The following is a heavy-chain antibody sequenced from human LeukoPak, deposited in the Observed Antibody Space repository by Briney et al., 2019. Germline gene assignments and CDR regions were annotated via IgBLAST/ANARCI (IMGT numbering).Heavy chain of an antibody. CDR2: INHSGST. CDR3: ARGFHWGGYYFDF. D-gene: IGHD7-27*01. Sequence: SETLSLTCAVYGGSFSGYYWSWIRQPPGKGLEWIGEINHSGSTDYNPSLKSRVTISIDTSKNQFSLKLSSVTAAGTAVYYCARGFHWGGYYFDFWGQGTLVTLSS. V-gene: IGHV4-34*01. CDR1: GGSFSGYY. J-gene: IGHJ4*02.